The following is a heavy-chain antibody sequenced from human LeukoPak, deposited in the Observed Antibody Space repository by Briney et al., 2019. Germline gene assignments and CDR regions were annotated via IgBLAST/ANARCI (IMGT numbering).Heavy chain of an antibody. D-gene: IGHD3-9*01. CDR2: TYYRSKWYD. CDR3: ARALLTILPFDY. V-gene: IGHV6-1*01. J-gene: IGHJ4*02. Sequence: SQTLSLTCAISGDSVSSNSAAWNWIRQSPSRGLEWLGRTYYRSKWYDDYAVFVKSRITIDPDTSKNQFSLQLNSVTPEDTAVYYCARALLTILPFDYWGQGTLVTVSS. CDR1: GDSVSSNSAA.